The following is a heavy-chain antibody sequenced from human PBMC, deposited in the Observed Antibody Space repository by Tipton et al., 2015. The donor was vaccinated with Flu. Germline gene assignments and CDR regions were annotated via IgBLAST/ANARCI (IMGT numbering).Heavy chain of an antibody. CDR2: IYYTGTI. Sequence: TLSLTCTVSGGSISSYYWTWIRQAPGKGLEWIGNIYYTGTINYNPSLKSRVTISLDTSKSQFSLKVTSVTAADMAVYYCARDSRVVSRDFTFYAMDVWGQGTTVTVSS. CDR3: ARDSRVVSRDFTFYAMDV. V-gene: IGHV4-59*01. J-gene: IGHJ6*02. D-gene: IGHD3-10*01. CDR1: GGSISSYY.